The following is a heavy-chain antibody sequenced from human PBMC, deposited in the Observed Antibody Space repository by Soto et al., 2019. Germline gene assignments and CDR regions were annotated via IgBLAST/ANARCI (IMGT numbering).Heavy chain of an antibody. CDR1: GFTFDDYA. D-gene: IGHD4-4*01. Sequence: EVQLVESGGGLVQPGRSLRLSCAASGFTFDDYAMHWVRQAPGKGLEWVSGISWNSGSIGYADSVKGRFTISRDNAKNSLYLQMNSLRAEDTALYYCAKGTTVTTLVVSWFDPCGQGTLVTVSS. CDR2: ISWNSGSI. J-gene: IGHJ5*02. V-gene: IGHV3-9*01. CDR3: AKGTTVTTLVVSWFDP.